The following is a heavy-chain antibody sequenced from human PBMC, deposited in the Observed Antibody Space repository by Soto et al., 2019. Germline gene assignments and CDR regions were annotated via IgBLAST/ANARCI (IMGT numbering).Heavy chain of an antibody. Sequence: GGSLRLSCTASGFTFGDYAMSWVRQAPGKGLEWVGFIRSKAYGGTTEYAASVKGRFTISRDDSKSIAYLQMNSLKTEDTAVYYCTKTALVRGDYGMDVWGQGTTVTVSS. CDR3: TKTALVRGDYGMDV. CDR1: GFTFGDYA. CDR2: IRSKAYGGTT. V-gene: IGHV3-49*04. J-gene: IGHJ6*02. D-gene: IGHD5-18*01.